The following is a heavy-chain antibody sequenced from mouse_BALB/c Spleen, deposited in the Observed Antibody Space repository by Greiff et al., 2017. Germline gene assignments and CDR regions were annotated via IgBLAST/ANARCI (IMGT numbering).Heavy chain of an antibody. D-gene: IGHD1-1*01. CDR2: ISYSGST. J-gene: IGHJ4*01. Sequence: EVQLQQSGPSLVKPSQTLSLTCSVTGDSITSGYWNWIRKFPGNKLEYMGYISYSGSTYYNPSLKSRISITRDTSKNQYYLQLNSVTTEDTATYYCARSPPVLRYYYAMDYWGQGTSVTVSS. CDR3: ARSPPVLRYYYAMDY. CDR1: GDSITSGY. V-gene: IGHV3-8*02.